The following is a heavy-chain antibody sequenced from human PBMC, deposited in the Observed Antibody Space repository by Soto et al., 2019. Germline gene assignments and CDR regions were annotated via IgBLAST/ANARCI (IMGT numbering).Heavy chain of an antibody. CDR1: GYTFTSYS. Sequence: QVQLVQSGAEVKKPGASVKVSCKASGYTFTSYSISWVRQAPGQGLEWMGWISAYIGNTKYAQKFQGRVTMTTDTSTSTAYMELRSLRSDDTAIYYCARDGVAVTTGISGYWGQGTLVTVSS. D-gene: IGHD4-4*01. V-gene: IGHV1-18*01. CDR3: ARDGVAVTTGISGY. CDR2: ISAYIGNT. J-gene: IGHJ4*02.